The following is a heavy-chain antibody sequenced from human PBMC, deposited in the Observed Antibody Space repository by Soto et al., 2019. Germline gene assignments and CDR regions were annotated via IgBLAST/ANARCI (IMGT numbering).Heavy chain of an antibody. Sequence: LRLSCAASGFTFSSYAMSWVRQAPGKGLEWVSAISGSGGSTYYADSVKGRFTISRDNSKNTLYLQMNSLRAEDTAVYYCAKDPTYYYDSSGPCGYWGQGTLVTVSS. CDR3: AKDPTYYYDSSGPCGY. D-gene: IGHD3-22*01. CDR2: ISGSGGST. V-gene: IGHV3-23*01. CDR1: GFTFSSYA. J-gene: IGHJ4*02.